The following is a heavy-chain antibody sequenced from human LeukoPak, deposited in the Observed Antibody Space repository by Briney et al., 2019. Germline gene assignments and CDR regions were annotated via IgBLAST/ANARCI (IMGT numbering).Heavy chain of an antibody. J-gene: IGHJ3*02. V-gene: IGHV4-34*01. CDR2: INHSGST. Sequence: PSETLSLTCAVYGVSFSGYYWSWIRQPPGKGLEWIGEINHSGSTNYHPSLKSRVTISVDTSKNQFSLKLSSVTAADTAVYYCARAYCGGDCYYRAFDIWGQGTMVTVSS. CDR3: ARAYCGGDCYYRAFDI. D-gene: IGHD2-21*01. CDR1: GVSFSGYY.